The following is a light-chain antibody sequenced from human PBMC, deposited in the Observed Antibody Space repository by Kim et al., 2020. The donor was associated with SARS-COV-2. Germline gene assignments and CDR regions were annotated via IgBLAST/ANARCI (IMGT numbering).Light chain of an antibody. Sequence: QLVLTQPPSASGSPGQSVTISCTGSSSDVGGYNYVSWYQQQPGKAPKLMIYDVSKRPSGVPDRFSGSKSGNTASLTVSGLQAEDEADYYCSSYGGSDIVVFGGGTQLTVL. CDR3: SSYGGSDIVV. J-gene: IGLJ2*01. CDR1: SSDVGGYNY. CDR2: DVS. V-gene: IGLV2-8*01.